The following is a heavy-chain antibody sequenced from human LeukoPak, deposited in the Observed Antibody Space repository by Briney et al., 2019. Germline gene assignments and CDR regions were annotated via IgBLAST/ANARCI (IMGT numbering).Heavy chain of an antibody. CDR2: IYYSGST. Sequence: SETLSLTCTVSGGSISSYYWSWIRQPPGKGLEWIGYIYYSGSTNYNPSLKSRVTISVDTSKNQFSLKLSSVTAADTAVYYCAGRVAAAGTDWFDPWGQGTLVTVSS. D-gene: IGHD6-13*01. CDR3: AGRVAAAGTDWFDP. J-gene: IGHJ5*02. CDR1: GGSISSYY. V-gene: IGHV4-59*01.